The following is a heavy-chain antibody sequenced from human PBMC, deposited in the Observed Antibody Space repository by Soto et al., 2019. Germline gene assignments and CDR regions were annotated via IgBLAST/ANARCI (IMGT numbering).Heavy chain of an antibody. J-gene: IGHJ5*02. V-gene: IGHV4-30-2*05. Sequence: PSETLSLTCGVSGDTISTGGYSWAWIRQPPGKGLEWIGYIYHSGSTYYNPSLKSRVTISVDTSKNQFSLKLSSVTAADTAVYYCARERPDGARLDPWGQGTLVT. CDR1: GDTISTGGYS. CDR2: IYHSGST. D-gene: IGHD6-6*01. CDR3: ARERPDGARLDP.